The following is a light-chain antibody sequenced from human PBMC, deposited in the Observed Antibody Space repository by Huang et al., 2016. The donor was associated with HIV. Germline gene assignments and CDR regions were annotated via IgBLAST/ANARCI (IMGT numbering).Light chain of an antibody. Sequence: EIVLTQSPATLSLSPGERATHSCRASQSVSSYLAWYQQNPGQAPRLLIYDASNRATGIPARFSGSGSGTDFTLTISSLEPEDFAVYYCQQRSNWPGTFGQGTKVEIK. CDR3: QQRSNWPGT. J-gene: IGKJ1*01. V-gene: IGKV3-11*01. CDR2: DAS. CDR1: QSVSSY.